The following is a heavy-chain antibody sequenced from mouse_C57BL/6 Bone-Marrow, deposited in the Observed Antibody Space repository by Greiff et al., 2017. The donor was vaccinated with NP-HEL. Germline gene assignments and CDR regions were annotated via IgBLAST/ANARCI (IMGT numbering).Heavy chain of an antibody. CDR2: INPYNGGT. D-gene: IGHD2-1*01. CDR3: AFYGKNAMDY. J-gene: IGHJ4*01. Sequence: VHVKQSGPVLVKPGASVKMSCKASGYTFTDYYMNWVKQSHGKSLEWIGVINPYNGGTSYNQKFKGKATLTVDKSSSTAYMELNSLTSEDSAVYYCAFYGKNAMDYWGQGTSVTVSS. CDR1: GYTFTDYY. V-gene: IGHV1-19*01.